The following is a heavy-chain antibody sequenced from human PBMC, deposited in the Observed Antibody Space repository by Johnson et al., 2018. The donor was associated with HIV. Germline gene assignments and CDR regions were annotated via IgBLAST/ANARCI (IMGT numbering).Heavy chain of an antibody. D-gene: IGHD2-2*01. Sequence: VQLVESGGGVVRPGGSLRLSCAASGFTFDDYGMSWVRQAPGKGLEWVGRIRTKANSYATAYAASVKGRFTISRDDSKNTAYLQMNSLKTEDTAVYYCTSQRKSSHHGPSAFDIWGKGKMVTVSS. CDR1: GFTFDDYG. J-gene: IGHJ3*02. CDR3: TSQRKSSHHGPSAFDI. CDR2: IRTKANSYAT. V-gene: IGHV3-73*01.